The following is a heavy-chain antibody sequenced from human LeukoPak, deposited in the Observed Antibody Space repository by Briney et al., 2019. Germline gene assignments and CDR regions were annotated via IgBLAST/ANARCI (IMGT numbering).Heavy chain of an antibody. Sequence: KPSGTLVLTCTVSGGSLSRGGFYLSWVPPNPGKGPGWDGYIYFSGSTTSYNPSLRSRVTISLDTSKNQFSLKLRSVTAADTAVYYCARVKYGGYAYKYYGMDVWGLGTTVTVSS. CDR3: ARVKYGGYAYKYYGMDV. CDR2: IYFSGST. J-gene: IGHJ6*02. CDR1: GGSLSRGGFY. D-gene: IGHD5-12*01. V-gene: IGHV4-31*03.